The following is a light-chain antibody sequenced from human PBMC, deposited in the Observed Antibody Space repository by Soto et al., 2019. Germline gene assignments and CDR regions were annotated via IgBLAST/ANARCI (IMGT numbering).Light chain of an antibody. J-gene: IGLJ3*02. CDR3: RSYAGSLSGRV. CDR1: SSNIGAGYH. V-gene: IGLV1-40*01. CDR2: GNS. Sequence: QSVLTQPPSVSGAPGQRVTISCTGSSSNIGAGYHVHWYQQLPGTAPKLLIYGNSNRPSGVPDRFSGSKSGTSASLAITGLRAEDEADYYCRSYAGSLSGRVFGAGTKLTVL.